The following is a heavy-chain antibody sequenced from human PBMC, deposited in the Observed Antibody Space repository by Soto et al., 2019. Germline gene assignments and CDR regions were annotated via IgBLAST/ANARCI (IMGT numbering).Heavy chain of an antibody. Sequence: GASVKVSCKASGYTFINYYIHWVRQAPGQGLEWMAMINPMGGSTNYAQKFQGRVTITADESTSTAYMELSSLRSEDTAVYYCARGPWELLRVYFDYWGQGTLVTVSS. D-gene: IGHD1-26*01. CDR2: INPMGGST. V-gene: IGHV1-46*01. CDR1: GYTFINYY. CDR3: ARGPWELLRVYFDY. J-gene: IGHJ4*02.